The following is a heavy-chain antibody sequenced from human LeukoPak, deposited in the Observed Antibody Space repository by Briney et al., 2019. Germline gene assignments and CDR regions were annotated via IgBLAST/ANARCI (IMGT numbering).Heavy chain of an antibody. CDR2: IYTSGST. J-gene: IGHJ5*02. V-gene: IGHV4-61*02. D-gene: IGHD6-13*01. CDR1: GGSISSGSYY. Sequence: SQTLSLTCTVSGGSISSGSYYWSWIRQPAGKGLEWIGRIYTSGSTNYNPSLKSRVTISVDTSKNQFSLKLSSVTAADTAVYYCARDRDVGYSSSWYTVGASTQVNWFDPWGQGTLVTVSS. CDR3: ARDRDVGYSSSWYTVGASTQVNWFDP.